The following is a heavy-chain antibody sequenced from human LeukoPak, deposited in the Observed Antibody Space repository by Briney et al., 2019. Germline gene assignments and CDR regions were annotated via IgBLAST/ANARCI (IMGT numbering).Heavy chain of an antibody. CDR2: TSSGGINI. D-gene: IGHD3-10*01. V-gene: IGHV3-11*01. CDR1: GFTFSDFY. CDR3: ARGSRYGSGSHFDF. J-gene: IGHJ4*02. Sequence: GGSLRLSCAASGFTFSDFYMGWIRQAPGKGLECVSYTSSGGINIHYADSVKGRFTISRDDAQNSLILQMNSLTAEDTAVFYCARGSRYGSGSHFDFWGQGTLVTVSS.